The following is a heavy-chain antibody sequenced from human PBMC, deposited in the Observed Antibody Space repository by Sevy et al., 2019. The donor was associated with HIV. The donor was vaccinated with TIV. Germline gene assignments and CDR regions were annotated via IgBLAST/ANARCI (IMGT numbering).Heavy chain of an antibody. D-gene: IGHD3-10*01. Sequence: GGSLRLSCAASGFTFSSYGMHWVRQAPGKGLEWLAFIRYDGSNKYYADSVKGRFTISRDNSKNTLYLQMNSLRAEDTAVYYCAKLVMGGSGSSPFDYWGQGTLVTVSS. CDR2: IRYDGSNK. V-gene: IGHV3-30*02. CDR3: AKLVMGGSGSSPFDY. CDR1: GFTFSSYG. J-gene: IGHJ4*02.